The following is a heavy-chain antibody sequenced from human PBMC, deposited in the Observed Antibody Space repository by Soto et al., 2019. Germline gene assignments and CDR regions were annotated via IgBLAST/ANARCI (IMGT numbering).Heavy chain of an antibody. J-gene: IGHJ6*02. Sequence: QVQLVPSGAEVKKPGASVKVSCKASGYTFTSYDVIWVRQATGQGLEWMGWMNPNSGNTGYAQNFQDRVTMTRNTPISTAYMDVNDLRSEDTAVYYCARSRGDGGMDVWGQGTTVTVSS. CDR1: GYTFTSYD. CDR2: MNPNSGNT. CDR3: ARSRGDGGMDV. V-gene: IGHV1-8*01. D-gene: IGHD3-10*01.